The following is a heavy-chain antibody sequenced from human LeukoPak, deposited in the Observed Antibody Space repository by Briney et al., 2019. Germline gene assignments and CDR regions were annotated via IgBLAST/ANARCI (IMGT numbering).Heavy chain of an antibody. V-gene: IGHV3-23*01. CDR2: ISGSDTST. Sequence: NPGGSLRLSCAGSGFTFNNHAMSWVRQAPGKGLEWVSSISGSDTSTYYADSVRGRFTISRDNSKNTVYLQMNSPRVEDTAVYYCATRQRTWLVGDYWGQGTLVTVSS. J-gene: IGHJ4*02. CDR1: GFTFNNHA. D-gene: IGHD6-19*01. CDR3: ATRQRTWLVGDY.